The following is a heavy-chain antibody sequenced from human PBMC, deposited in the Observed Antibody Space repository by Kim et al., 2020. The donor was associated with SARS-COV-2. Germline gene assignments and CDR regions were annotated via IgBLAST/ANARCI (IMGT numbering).Heavy chain of an antibody. Sequence: SVKVSCKASGGTFSSYAISWVRQAPGQGLEWMGRIIPILGIANYAQKFQGRVTITADKSTSTAYMELSSLRSEDTAVYYCARSRAPYDFWSGYWVNDYWGQGTLVTVSS. CDR2: IIPILGIA. CDR1: GGTFSSYA. V-gene: IGHV1-69*04. D-gene: IGHD3-3*01. J-gene: IGHJ4*02. CDR3: ARSRAPYDFWSGYWVNDY.